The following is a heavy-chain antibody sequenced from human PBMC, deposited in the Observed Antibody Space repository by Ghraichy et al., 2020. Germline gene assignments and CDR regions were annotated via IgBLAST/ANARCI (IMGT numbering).Heavy chain of an antibody. D-gene: IGHD6-19*01. CDR3: ARLYSSGWYGPDY. CDR1: GFTFSSYW. J-gene: IGHJ4*02. CDR2: IKKDGSEK. Sequence: GVLNISCAASGFTFSSYWMSWVRQAPGKGLEWVANIKKDGSEKYYVDSVKGRFTISRDIAKNSLYLQMNSLRAEDTAVYYCARLYSSGWYGPDYWGQGTLVTVSS. V-gene: IGHV3-7*01.